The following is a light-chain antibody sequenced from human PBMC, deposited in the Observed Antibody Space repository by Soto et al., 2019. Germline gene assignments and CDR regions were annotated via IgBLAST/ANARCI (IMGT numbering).Light chain of an antibody. CDR2: SNN. CDR3: VAWDDSLNGVV. Sequence: QPVLTQPPSASGTPGQRVTISCSGSSSNIGSNTVNWYQQLPGTAPKLLTYSNNQRPSGVPDRFSGSKSGTSASLAISGLQSEDEADYYCVAWDDSLNGVVFGGGTKLTVL. V-gene: IGLV1-44*01. J-gene: IGLJ2*01. CDR1: SSNIGSNT.